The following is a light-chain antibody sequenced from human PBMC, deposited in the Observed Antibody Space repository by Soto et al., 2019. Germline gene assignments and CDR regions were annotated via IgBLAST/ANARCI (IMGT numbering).Light chain of an antibody. J-gene: IGLJ1*01. CDR3: CSFAGSYTYV. CDR2: DVT. CDR1: SSDVGGHNF. V-gene: IGLV2-11*01. Sequence: QSALTQPRSVSGSPGQSVTISCTGTSSDVGGHNFVSWYQQHPGKAPQLMIYDVTKRPSGVPDRFSGSKSGNTASLTISGLQAEDEADYSCCSFAGSYTYVFGGGTKVTVL.